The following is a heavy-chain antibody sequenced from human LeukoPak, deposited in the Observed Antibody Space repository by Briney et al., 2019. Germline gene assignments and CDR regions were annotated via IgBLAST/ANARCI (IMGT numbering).Heavy chain of an antibody. J-gene: IGHJ4*02. V-gene: IGHV3-74*01. CDR3: ASGDHVGYFLDY. Sequence: PGESLRLSCAASGFTFSGHWMHWVSQAPGKGLVWVSRIYTDGSRTNYAASVWGRFTISRDNANNPLYLQLDILRAEDTAVYYCASGDHVGYFLDYWGQGTLVTVSS. CDR2: IYTDGSRT. CDR1: GFTFSGHW. D-gene: IGHD4-17*01.